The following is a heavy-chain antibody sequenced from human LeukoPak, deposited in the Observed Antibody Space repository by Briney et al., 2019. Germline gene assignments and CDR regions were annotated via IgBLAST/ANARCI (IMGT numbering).Heavy chain of an antibody. Sequence: GGSLRLSCVISGFTFSSFYMNWVRQAPGKGLEWVANINQDGSEKYYVDSVEGRFTISRDNSKNTLYLQMNSLRAEDTAVYYCARGVVVVITAYYFDYWGQGTLVTVSS. V-gene: IGHV3-7*01. CDR1: GFTFSSFY. CDR2: INQDGSEK. D-gene: IGHD3-22*01. J-gene: IGHJ4*02. CDR3: ARGVVVVITAYYFDY.